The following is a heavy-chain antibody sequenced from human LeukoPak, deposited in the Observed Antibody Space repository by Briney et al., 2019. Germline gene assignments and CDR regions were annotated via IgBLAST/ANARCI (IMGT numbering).Heavy chain of an antibody. D-gene: IGHD2-2*01. V-gene: IGHV1-18*01. Sequence: GASVKVSCKASGYSFTSYGISWVRQAPGQGLEWMGWISAYNGNTNYALKLQGRVTMTTDTYTSTAYMELRSLRSDDTAVYYCARDPCRSTSCYAHWFDPWGQGTLVTVSS. J-gene: IGHJ5*02. CDR2: ISAYNGNT. CDR3: ARDPCRSTSCYAHWFDP. CDR1: GYSFTSYG.